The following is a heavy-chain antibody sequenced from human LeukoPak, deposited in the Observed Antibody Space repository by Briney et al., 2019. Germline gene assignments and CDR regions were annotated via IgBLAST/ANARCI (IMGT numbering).Heavy chain of an antibody. CDR2: IGISSSHT. CDR3: AKDLTTVATPYYYYYMDV. V-gene: IGHV3-21*01. CDR1: GFTFSTNS. J-gene: IGHJ6*03. Sequence: PGGSLRLSCAASGFTFSTNSMNWVRQAPGKGLEWVSSIGISSSHTFYADSVKGRFTISRDNAENSVYLQMNSQRAEDTAVYYCAKDLTTVATPYYYYYMDVWGKGTTVTVSS. D-gene: IGHD4-23*01.